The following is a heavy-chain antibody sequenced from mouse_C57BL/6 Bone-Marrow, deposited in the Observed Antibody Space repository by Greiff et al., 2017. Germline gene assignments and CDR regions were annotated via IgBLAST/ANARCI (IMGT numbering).Heavy chain of an antibody. D-gene: IGHD2-3*01. CDR2: INPNNGGT. J-gene: IGHJ3*01. CDR1: GYTFTDYY. Sequence: EVQLQQSGPELVKPGASVKISCKASGYTFTDYYMNWVKQSHGKSLEWIGDINPNNGGTSYNQKFKGKATLTVDKSSSTAYMELRSLTSEDSAVYYCARSYDPWFAYWGQGTLVTVSA. CDR3: ARSYDPWFAY. V-gene: IGHV1-26*01.